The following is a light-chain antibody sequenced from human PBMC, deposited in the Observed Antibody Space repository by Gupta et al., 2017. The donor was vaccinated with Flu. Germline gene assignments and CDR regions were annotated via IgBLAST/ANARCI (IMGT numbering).Light chain of an antibody. CDR3: RQEGTSSRT. CDR2: GAS. CDR1: QRVSSSH. J-gene: IGKJ1*01. V-gene: IGKV3-20*01. Sequence: EIVLTQSPGTLSLSPGERATLSCRASQRVSSSHLAWYQQKLGQAPRLLIYGASRRAPGMPDTLSDSGSASAFSRTISRRASAAFVVYSCRQEGTSSRTFGQATKLEIK.